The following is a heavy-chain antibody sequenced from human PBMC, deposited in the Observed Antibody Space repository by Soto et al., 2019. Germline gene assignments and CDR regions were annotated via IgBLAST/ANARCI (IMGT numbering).Heavy chain of an antibody. CDR2: INHSGIT. J-gene: IGHJ6*02. V-gene: IGHV4-34*01. CDR3: ARSMYSTSAQLYYGMDV. D-gene: IGHD6-6*01. Sequence: SETLSLTCAVYGGSFSGYYWSWIRQPPGKGLEWIGEINHSGITYYNLSLKSRVTISVDTSKNQLSLKLSSATAADTAVYYCARSMYSTSAQLYYGMDVWGQGTTVTVSS. CDR1: GGSFSGYY.